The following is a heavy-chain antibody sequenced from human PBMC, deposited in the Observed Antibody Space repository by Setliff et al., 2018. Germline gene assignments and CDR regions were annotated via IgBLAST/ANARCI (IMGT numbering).Heavy chain of an antibody. CDR3: ATGPRDSRNYLTWLGS. CDR2: IKSSREGATS. D-gene: IGHD3-22*01. CDR1: GFTYNNDW. V-gene: IGHV3-15*01. Sequence: GGSLRLSCGASGFTYNNDWVSWVRQAPRKGLEWVGRIKSSREGATSDYGAPAKGRFTISRDDSKQMIFLQMHNLKTEDTGFYYCATGPRDSRNYLTWLGSWGQGTLVTVSS. J-gene: IGHJ5*02.